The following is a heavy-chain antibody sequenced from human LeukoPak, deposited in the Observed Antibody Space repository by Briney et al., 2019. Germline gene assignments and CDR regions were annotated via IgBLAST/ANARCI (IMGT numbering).Heavy chain of an antibody. Sequence: SETLSLTCTVSGGSISSNSYYWGWIRQPPGKGLEWIGSIYYSGSTYHNPSLKSRVTISVDSSKNQSSLKLSSVTAADTAMYYCARVKRKYQVLKPLHETPSHYFDYWGQGTLVTVSS. CDR3: ARVKRKYQVLKPLHETPSHYFDY. J-gene: IGHJ4*02. D-gene: IGHD2-2*01. V-gene: IGHV4-39*07. CDR2: IYYSGST. CDR1: GGSISSNSYY.